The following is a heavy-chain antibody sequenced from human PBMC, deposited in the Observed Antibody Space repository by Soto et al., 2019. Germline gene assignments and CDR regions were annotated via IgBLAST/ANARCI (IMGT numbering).Heavy chain of an antibody. CDR1: GYTFPSYA. Sequence: QVQLVQSGAEVKKPGASVKVSCKASGYTFPSYAMHWVRQAPGQRLEWMGWINAGNGNTKYSQKFQGRVTITRDTSASRAYMELSSLRSEDTAVYDCARVAVAATLGYWGQGALVTVSS. CDR3: ARVAVAATLGY. V-gene: IGHV1-3*01. J-gene: IGHJ4*02. D-gene: IGHD6-19*01. CDR2: INAGNGNT.